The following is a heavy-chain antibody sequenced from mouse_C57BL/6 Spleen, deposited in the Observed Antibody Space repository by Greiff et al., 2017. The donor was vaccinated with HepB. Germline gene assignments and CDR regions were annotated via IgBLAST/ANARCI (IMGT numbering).Heavy chain of an antibody. V-gene: IGHV1-39*01. Sequence: VQLQQSGPELVKPGASVKISCKASGYSFTDYNMNWVKQSNGKSLEWIGVINPNYGTTSYNQKFKGKATLTVDQSSSTAYMQLNSLTSEDSAVYYCARGYYYGSSYNCYAMDYWGQGTSVTVSS. CDR1: GYSFTDYN. J-gene: IGHJ4*01. D-gene: IGHD1-1*01. CDR2: INPNYGTT. CDR3: ARGYYYGSSYNCYAMDY.